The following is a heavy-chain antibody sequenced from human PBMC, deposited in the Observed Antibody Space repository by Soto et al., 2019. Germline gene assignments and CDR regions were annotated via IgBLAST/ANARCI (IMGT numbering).Heavy chain of an antibody. D-gene: IGHD3-10*01. CDR2: VNHSWGT. CDR3: ARQGFGPLHGLVDV. Sequence: QVQLQESGPGLVKPSETLSLSCTVSGGSISSYYWSWFRQSPGKRMEWIGYVNHSWGTSYNPSLQRRVDITLDTTKSQCSLKVTSVTATDTAVYYCARQGFGPLHGLVDVWGQGTTVTVSS. J-gene: IGHJ6*02. V-gene: IGHV4-59*08. CDR1: GGSISSYY.